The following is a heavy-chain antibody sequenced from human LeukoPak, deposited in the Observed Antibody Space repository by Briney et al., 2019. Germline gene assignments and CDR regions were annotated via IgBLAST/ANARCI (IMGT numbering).Heavy chain of an antibody. CDR3: ARSGWPTTNFDY. CDR2: INPSGGST. Sequence: ASVKVSCKASGYTFTGYYMHWVRQAPGQGLEWMGIINPSGGSTSYAQKFQGRVTMTRDMSTSTVYMELSSLRSEDTAVYYCARSGWPTTNFDYWGQGTLVTVSS. CDR1: GYTFTGYY. D-gene: IGHD6-19*01. V-gene: IGHV1-46*01. J-gene: IGHJ4*02.